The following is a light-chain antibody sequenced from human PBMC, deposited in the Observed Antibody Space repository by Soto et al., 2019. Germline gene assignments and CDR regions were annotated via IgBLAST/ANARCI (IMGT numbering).Light chain of an antibody. CDR2: HAS. V-gene: IGKV1-5*01. J-gene: IGKJ1*01. CDR3: QHYNSYPWT. CDR1: QTINNW. Sequence: DIQMTQSPSTLSASIGDRVTITCRASQTINNWLAWYQQKPGKAPNLLIYHASNLETGVPSRFRGSAFGTEFTLTISSLQPNDFATYYCQHYNSYPWTFGQGTKVEIK.